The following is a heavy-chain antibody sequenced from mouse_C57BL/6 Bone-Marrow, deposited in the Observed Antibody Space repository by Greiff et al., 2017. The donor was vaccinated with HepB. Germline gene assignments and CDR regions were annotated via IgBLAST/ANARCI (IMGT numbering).Heavy chain of an antibody. J-gene: IGHJ3*01. Sequence: QVQLQQPGAELVRPGTSVKVSCKASGYAFTNYLIEWVKQRPGQGLEWIGVINPGSGGTNYNEKFKGKATLTADKSSSTAYMQLSSLTSEDSAVYFCARSYDYDGFAYWGQGTLVTVSA. V-gene: IGHV1-54*01. CDR1: GYAFTNYL. D-gene: IGHD2-4*01. CDR2: INPGSGGT. CDR3: ARSYDYDGFAY.